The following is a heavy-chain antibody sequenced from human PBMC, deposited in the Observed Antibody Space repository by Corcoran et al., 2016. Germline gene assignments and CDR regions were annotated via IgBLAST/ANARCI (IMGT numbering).Heavy chain of an antibody. CDR3: AKWGPFNVTMVDYYYGMDG. CDR2: ISYVGSNK. D-gene: IGHD4-17*01. Sequence: QVQLVESGGGVVQPGRSLRLSCAASGFTFSSYGMHWVRQAPGKGLEWVAVISYVGSNKYYADSVKGRFTISRDNSKNTLYLQMNSLRAEDTAVYYCAKWGPFNVTMVDYYYGMDGWCQGTTVTVSS. CDR1: GFTFSSYG. V-gene: IGHV3-30*18. J-gene: IGHJ6*02.